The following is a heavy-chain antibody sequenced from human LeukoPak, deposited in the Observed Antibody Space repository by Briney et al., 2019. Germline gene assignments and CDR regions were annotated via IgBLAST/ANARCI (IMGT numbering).Heavy chain of an antibody. D-gene: IGHD5-18*01. CDR2: IWYDGSNK. CDR3: ARGAYTARFPFDP. V-gene: IGHV3-33*01. CDR1: GFTFSSYG. J-gene: IGHJ5*02. Sequence: GGSLRLSCAASGFTFSSYGMHWVRQAPGKGLEWVAVIWYDGSNKYYADSVKGRFTISRDNSKNTLYLQMNSLRAEDTAVYYCARGAYTARFPFDPWGQGTLVTVSS.